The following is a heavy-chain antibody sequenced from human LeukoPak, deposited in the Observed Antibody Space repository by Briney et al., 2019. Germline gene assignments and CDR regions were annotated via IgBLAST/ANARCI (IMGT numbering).Heavy chain of an antibody. D-gene: IGHD3-3*01. J-gene: IGHJ5*02. CDR3: SRGKSRAIFGVVIGWFDP. CDR1: GVSFSGYY. V-gene: IGHV4-34*01. CDR2: INHSGST. Sequence: PSETLSLTCAVYGVSFSGYYWSWIRQPPGKGLEWIGEINHSGSTNYNPSLKKRVIISLNTYKNQLSLKLSSVTAADAAVDYVSRGKSRAIFGVVIGWFDPWGQGTLVTVSS.